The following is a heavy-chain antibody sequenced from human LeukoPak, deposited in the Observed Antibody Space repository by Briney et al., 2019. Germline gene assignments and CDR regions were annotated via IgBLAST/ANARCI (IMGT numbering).Heavy chain of an antibody. J-gene: IGHJ5*02. CDR1: RLTFSSYA. D-gene: IGHD1/OR15-1a*01. V-gene: IGHV3-23*01. CDR3: AKEGTARPKQTTFDP. CDR2: ISGSGGST. Sequence: GGSLRLSCAASRLTFSSYAMSWVRQAPGKGLEWVSAISGSGGSTYYADSVKGRFTISRDNSKNTLYLQMNSLRAEDTAVYYCAKEGTARPKQTTFDPWGQGTLVTVSS.